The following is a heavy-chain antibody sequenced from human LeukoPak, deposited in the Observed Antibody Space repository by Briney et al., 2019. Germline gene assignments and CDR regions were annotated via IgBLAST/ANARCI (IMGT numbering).Heavy chain of an antibody. CDR2: ISSSGSTI. CDR1: GFTFSSYE. D-gene: IGHD5-24*01. J-gene: IGHJ4*02. CDR3: ARAARWLPTDY. Sequence: GGSLRLXCAASGFTFSSYEMNWVRQAPGKGLEWVSYISSSGSTIYYADSVKGRFTISRDNAKNSLYLQMNSLRAEDTAVYYCARAARWLPTDYWGQGTLVTVSS. V-gene: IGHV3-48*03.